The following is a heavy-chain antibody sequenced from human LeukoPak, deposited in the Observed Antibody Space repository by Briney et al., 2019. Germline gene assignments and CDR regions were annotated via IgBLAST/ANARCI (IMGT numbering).Heavy chain of an antibody. V-gene: IGHV3-53*01. Sequence: PGGSLSLSCAASGFTVSSNYMSGVRQARGKGLDWVSFIYSGGSTYYADSVKGRFTISRDNSKNTLYLQMNSLRAEDTAVYYCARVSADRYYDSSGYYPPYFDYWGQGTLVTVSS. CDR2: IYSGGST. CDR1: GFTVSSNY. CDR3: ARVSADRYYDSSGYYPPYFDY. D-gene: IGHD3-22*01. J-gene: IGHJ4*02.